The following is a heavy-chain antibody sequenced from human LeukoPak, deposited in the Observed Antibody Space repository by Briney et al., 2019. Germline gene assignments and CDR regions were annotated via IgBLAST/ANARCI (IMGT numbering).Heavy chain of an antibody. Sequence: NPGGSLRLSCAASGFTFSTYNMHWVRQAPGKGLEWVSSISGTSRSTYIYYADSVKGRFTISRDNAENSLYPQMNSLRAEDTAVYYCARPSINDYGDFGYWGQGTLVTVSS. CDR2: ISGTSRSTYI. D-gene: IGHD4-17*01. V-gene: IGHV3-21*01. J-gene: IGHJ4*02. CDR1: GFTFSTYN. CDR3: ARPSINDYGDFGY.